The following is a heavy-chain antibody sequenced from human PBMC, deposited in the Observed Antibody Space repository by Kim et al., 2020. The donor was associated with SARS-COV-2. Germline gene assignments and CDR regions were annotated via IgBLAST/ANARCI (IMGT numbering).Heavy chain of an antibody. CDR3: ARDPIDVDAFDI. CDR2: IYYSGST. V-gene: IGHV4-39*07. J-gene: IGHJ3*02. CDR1: GGSISSSSYY. Sequence: SETLSLTCTVSGGSISSSSYYWGWIRQPPGKGLEWIGSIYYSGSTYYNPSLKSRVTISVDTSKNQFSLKLSSVTAADTAVYYCARDPIDVDAFDIWGQGTMVTVSS.